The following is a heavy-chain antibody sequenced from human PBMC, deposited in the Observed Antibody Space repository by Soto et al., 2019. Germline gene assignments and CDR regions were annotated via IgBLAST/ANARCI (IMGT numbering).Heavy chain of an antibody. CDR1: GYTFVNYE. J-gene: IGHJ4*02. CDR2: MNPHSGDT. CDR3: ARQQAMDY. V-gene: IGHV1-8*01. Sequence: QVQLVQSGAEVKKPGASVKVSCKASGYTFVNYEINWVRQATGQGLEWLGWMNPHSGDTFYAQNFQGRVTMTRNTSITTAYMELNSLKSEDTAVYHCARQQAMDYWGQGTLVTVSS.